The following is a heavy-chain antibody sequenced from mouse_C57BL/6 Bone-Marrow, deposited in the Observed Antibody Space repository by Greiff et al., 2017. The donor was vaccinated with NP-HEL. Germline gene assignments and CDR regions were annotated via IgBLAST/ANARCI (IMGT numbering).Heavy chain of an antibody. V-gene: IGHV1-69*01. CDR1: GYTFTSYW. D-gene: IGHD1-3*01. J-gene: IGHJ3*01. Sequence: QVQLKQSGAELVMPGASVKLSCKASGYTFTSYWMHWVKQRPGQGLEWIGEIDPSDSYTNYNQKFKGKSTLTVDKSSSTAYMQLSSLTSEDSAVYYCAREWDFWFAYWGQGTLVTVSA. CDR3: AREWDFWFAY. CDR2: IDPSDSYT.